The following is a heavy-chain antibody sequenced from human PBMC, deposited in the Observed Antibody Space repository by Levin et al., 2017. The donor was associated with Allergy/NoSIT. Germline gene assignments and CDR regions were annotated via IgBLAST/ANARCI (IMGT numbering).Heavy chain of an antibody. CDR1: GFSVSRNY. D-gene: IGHD1-14*01. J-gene: IGHJ4*02. Sequence: GGSLRLSCAASGFSVSRNYMSWVRQAPGGGLEWVSLIYNTGNTYYADSVQGRFTISRDISRSTVFLQMNNLRPDDTAVYYCASGGTLDHWGQGTPVTVSS. CDR2: IYNTGNT. CDR3: ASGGTLDH. V-gene: IGHV3-53*01.